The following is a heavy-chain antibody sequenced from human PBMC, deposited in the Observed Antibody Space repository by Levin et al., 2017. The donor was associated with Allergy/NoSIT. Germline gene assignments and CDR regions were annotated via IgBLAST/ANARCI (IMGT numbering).Heavy chain of an antibody. D-gene: IGHD2-2*01. CDR3: ARVVPSALSGDDY. V-gene: IGHV4-61*01. CDR1: FSSFLLSPSY. J-gene: IGHJ4*02. Sequence: LFLLFPFSFSSFLLSPSYWSWIRQSPEKGLEWIGYFYYSGITNYNPSLKSRVPLSVDTSKNQFSLRLTSVTAADTAVYYCARVVPSALSGDDYWGQGTRVTVSS. CDR2: FYYSGIT.